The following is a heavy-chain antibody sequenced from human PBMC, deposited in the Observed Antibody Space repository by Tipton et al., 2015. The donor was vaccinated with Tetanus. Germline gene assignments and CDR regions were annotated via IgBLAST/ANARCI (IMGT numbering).Heavy chain of an antibody. J-gene: IGHJ4*02. D-gene: IGHD1-26*01. CDR1: GFTFSSYA. Sequence: SLRLSCAASGFTFSSYAMSWVRQAPGKGLEWVSAISGSGGSTYYADSVKGRFTISRDNSKNTLYLQMNSLRAEDTAVYYCLTPVAFPGGSYPHFDYWGQGTLVTVSS. V-gene: IGHV3-23*01. CDR2: ISGSGGST. CDR3: LTPVAFPGGSYPHFDY.